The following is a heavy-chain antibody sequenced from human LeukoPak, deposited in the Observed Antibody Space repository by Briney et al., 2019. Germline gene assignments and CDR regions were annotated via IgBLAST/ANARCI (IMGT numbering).Heavy chain of an antibody. CDR3: ARDKESVYYGSGSYYNEGSWFGP. D-gene: IGHD3-10*01. CDR2: IYYSGST. Sequence: SETLSLTCTVSGGSISSYYWSWIRQPPGKGLEWIGYIYYSGSTNYNPSLKSRVTISVDTSKNQFSLKLSSVTAADTAVYYCARDKESVYYGSGSYYNEGSWFGPWGQGTLVTVSS. V-gene: IGHV4-59*01. CDR1: GGSISSYY. J-gene: IGHJ5*02.